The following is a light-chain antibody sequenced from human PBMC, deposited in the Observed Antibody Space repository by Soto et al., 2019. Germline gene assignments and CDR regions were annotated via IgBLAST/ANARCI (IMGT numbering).Light chain of an antibody. CDR2: GTS. Sequence: EIVLTQAPGTLSLSPGERATLSCRASQSVSSSYLAWYQQKPGQAPRLRIYGTSGRATGIPDRFSGSGSGTDCTLTISRLDPEDFAVYYCQQYGSPPPFTFGQGTRLEIK. V-gene: IGKV3-20*01. J-gene: IGKJ5*01. CDR1: QSVSSSY. CDR3: QQYGSPPPFT.